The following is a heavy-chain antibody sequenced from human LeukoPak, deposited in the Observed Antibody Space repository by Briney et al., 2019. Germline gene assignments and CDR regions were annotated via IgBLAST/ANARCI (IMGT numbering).Heavy chain of an antibody. D-gene: IGHD6-19*01. J-gene: IGHJ5*02. Sequence: SETPSLTCAVYRGSLRGYYRSWIRQPPGKGLEWIGEINHIGSTNYNPSLKSRVTISVDTSKTQFSLKLSSVTAADTAVYYCARVGGGVAVAGTTRWFDPWGQGTLVTVSS. V-gene: IGHV4-34*01. CDR1: RGSLRGYY. CDR3: ARVGGGVAVAGTTRWFDP. CDR2: INHIGST.